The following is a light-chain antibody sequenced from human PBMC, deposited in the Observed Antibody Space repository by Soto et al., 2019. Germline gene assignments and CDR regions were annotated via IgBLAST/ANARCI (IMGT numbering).Light chain of an antibody. CDR3: QQYRGSVQT. CDR2: GAS. J-gene: IGKJ1*01. V-gene: IGKV3-20*01. Sequence: VMTHSPATLSVCPGEIATLSCWASETVATNLAWYQQKPGQAPRLLISGASTRAAGISDRFSGSGSGTDFTLTISRLEPEDFAVYYCQQYRGSVQTFGQGTKVDIK. CDR1: ETVATN.